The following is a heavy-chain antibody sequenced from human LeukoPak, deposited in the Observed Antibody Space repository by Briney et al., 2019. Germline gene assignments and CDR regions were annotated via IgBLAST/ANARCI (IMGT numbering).Heavy chain of an antibody. CDR3: ARSSNPDIVVVPAAIAFEY. CDR1: GYTFTGYY. CDR2: INPNSGGT. J-gene: IGHJ4*02. Sequence: ASVKVSCKASGYTFTGYYMHWVRQAPGQGLEWMGWINPNSGGTNYAQKFQGRVTMTRDTSISTAYMELSRLRSDDTAVYYCARSSNPDIVVVPAAIAFEYWGQGTLVTVSS. V-gene: IGHV1-2*02. D-gene: IGHD2-2*01.